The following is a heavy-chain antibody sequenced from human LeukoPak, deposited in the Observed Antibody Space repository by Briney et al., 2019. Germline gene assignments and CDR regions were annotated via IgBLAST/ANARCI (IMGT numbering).Heavy chain of an antibody. V-gene: IGHV4-59*01. Sequence: PSETLSLTCTVSGGSISSYYWSWIRQPPGKGLEWIGYIYYSGSTNYNPSLKSRVTISVDTSKNQFSLKLSSVTAADTAVYYCARVVVVAAPPYYYYYYMDVWGKGTMVTVSS. CDR1: GGSISSYY. J-gene: IGHJ6*03. CDR3: ARVVVVAAPPYYYYYYMDV. CDR2: IYYSGST. D-gene: IGHD2-15*01.